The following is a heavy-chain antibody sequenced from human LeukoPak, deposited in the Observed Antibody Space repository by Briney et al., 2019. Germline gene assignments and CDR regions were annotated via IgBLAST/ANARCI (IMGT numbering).Heavy chain of an antibody. D-gene: IGHD4-17*01. Sequence: SETLSLTCTVSGGSINTPNYYWGWIRQTPGKGLEWIGNIFYSGGTYYSPSLTSRVTISLDTSRNQFSLKLSSVTAADTAVYYCASGDRAYGDYIPFDYWGQGTLVTVSS. CDR2: IFYSGGT. J-gene: IGHJ4*02. CDR1: GGSINTPNYY. V-gene: IGHV4-39*07. CDR3: ASGDRAYGDYIPFDY.